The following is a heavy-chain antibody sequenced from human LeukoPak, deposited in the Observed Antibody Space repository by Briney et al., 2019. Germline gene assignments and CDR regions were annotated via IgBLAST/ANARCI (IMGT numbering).Heavy chain of an antibody. D-gene: IGHD6-19*01. J-gene: IGHJ4*02. V-gene: IGHV3-23*01. CDR1: GFTFSSHA. Sequence: GGSLRLSCAASGFTFSSHAMSWVRQAPGKGLEWVSVIGTGIVDTYYADSVKGRFTISRDNSKNTVYLHVNSLRVEDTAIYYCARATAVAGTDQWGQGTLVTVSS. CDR2: IGTGIVDT. CDR3: ARATAVAGTDQ.